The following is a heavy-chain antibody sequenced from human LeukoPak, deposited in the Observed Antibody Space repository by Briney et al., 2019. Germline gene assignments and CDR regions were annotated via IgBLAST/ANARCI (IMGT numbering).Heavy chain of an antibody. J-gene: IGHJ4*02. D-gene: IGHD4-23*01. V-gene: IGHV3-23*01. Sequence: TGGSLRLSSAASGFTFSNYAMNWVRQAPGKGLEWVSAISGDGGSTYYADSAKGQFTISRDNSKNMLYLQMNILRAEDTAVYYCAKGDYGGKRYYFDYWGQGTLVTVSS. CDR2: ISGDGGST. CDR1: GFTFSNYA. CDR3: AKGDYGGKRYYFDY.